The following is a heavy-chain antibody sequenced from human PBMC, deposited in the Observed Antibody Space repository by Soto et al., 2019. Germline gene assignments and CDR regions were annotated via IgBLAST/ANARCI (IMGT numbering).Heavy chain of an antibody. J-gene: IGHJ4*02. Sequence: EVQLVESGGGLVQPGRSLRLSCAASGFTFDDYAMHWVRQAPGKGLEWVSGINWNSGNIGYADSVKGRFTISRDNAKNSLYLQMNSLRVEDTALYCCAKGSCSGGSCPNYWGQGTLVTVSS. CDR3: AKGSCSGGSCPNY. V-gene: IGHV3-9*01. D-gene: IGHD2-15*01. CDR1: GFTFDDYA. CDR2: INWNSGNI.